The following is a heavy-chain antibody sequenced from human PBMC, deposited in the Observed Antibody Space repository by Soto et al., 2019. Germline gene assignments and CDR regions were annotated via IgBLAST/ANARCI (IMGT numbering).Heavy chain of an antibody. CDR3: ARDDKYSGNGMDA. CDR2: ILNDGSNR. CDR1: GFTFSNYG. J-gene: IGHJ6*02. V-gene: IGHV3-33*01. D-gene: IGHD3-10*01. Sequence: QVQLVESGGGVVQPGRSLRLSCAASGFTFSNYGMHWVRQAPGKGLEWVAVILNDGSNRYHADSVKDRFPISRDNSKTTWNLQMNSLRAEDTAVYYCARDDKYSGNGMDAGAKGPRSPSP.